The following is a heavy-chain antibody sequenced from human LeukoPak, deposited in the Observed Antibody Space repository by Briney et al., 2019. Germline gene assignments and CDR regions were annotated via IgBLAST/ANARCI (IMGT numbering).Heavy chain of an antibody. D-gene: IGHD6-19*01. Sequence: SETPSLTCTVSSGSISNGGYYWVWIRQPPGKGLEWIGSIYYSGTSYYNPSLTSRLTISVDTSNNQFSLKLTSVTAADTAVYYCARAVMVAVAGGRFDYWGQGTLVTVSS. CDR1: SGSISNGGYY. V-gene: IGHV4-39*07. CDR2: IYYSGTS. J-gene: IGHJ4*02. CDR3: ARAVMVAVAGGRFDY.